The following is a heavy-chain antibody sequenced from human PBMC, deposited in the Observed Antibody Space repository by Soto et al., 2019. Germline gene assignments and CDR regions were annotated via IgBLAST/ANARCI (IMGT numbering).Heavy chain of an antibody. CDR1: GGSISSYY. Sequence: SETLSLTCTVSGGSISSYYWSWIRQPPGKGLEWIRYIYYRGSTNYNPSIKSRVTISVDTSKNQFSLKLSSVTAADTAVYYCAKGEYYYDSSGYYYGSLDYWGQGTLVTVSS. J-gene: IGHJ4*02. CDR2: IYYRGST. D-gene: IGHD3-22*01. CDR3: AKGEYYYDSSGYYYGSLDY. V-gene: IGHV4-59*01.